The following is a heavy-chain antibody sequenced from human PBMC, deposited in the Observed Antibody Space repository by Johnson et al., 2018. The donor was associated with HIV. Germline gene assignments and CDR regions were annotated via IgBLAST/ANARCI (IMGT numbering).Heavy chain of an antibody. CDR3: AKKGGDYVTSHDAFYI. CDR2: ISYDGSSK. D-gene: IGHD3-16*01. CDR1: GFTFTTYC. Sequence: QVQLVESGGGVVQPGRSLRLSCAASGFTFTTYCMHWVRQAPGKGLEWVAFISYDGSSKYYADSVKGRFTISRDNSKHTLYLQMKSLRAEDTAVYYCAKKGGDYVTSHDAFYICGQGTVVTDSS. V-gene: IGHV3-30*18. J-gene: IGHJ3*02.